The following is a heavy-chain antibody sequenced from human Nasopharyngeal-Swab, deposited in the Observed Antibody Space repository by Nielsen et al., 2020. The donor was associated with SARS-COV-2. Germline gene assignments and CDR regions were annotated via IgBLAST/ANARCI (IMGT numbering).Heavy chain of an antibody. Sequence: GESLKISCAASGFTFSSYAMTWVRQAPGKGLEWVSAISGSGDRTYYAESVRGRFTISRDNSKNALYLQMNSLRAEDTAVYYCAKEERSSSWYVTFDYWGQETLVTVSS. J-gene: IGHJ4*02. CDR2: ISGSGDRT. D-gene: IGHD6-13*01. CDR3: AKEERSSSWYVTFDY. V-gene: IGHV3-23*01. CDR1: GFTFSSYA.